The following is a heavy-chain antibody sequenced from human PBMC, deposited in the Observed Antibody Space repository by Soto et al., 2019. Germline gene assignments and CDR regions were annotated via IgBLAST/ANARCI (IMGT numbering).Heavy chain of an antibody. V-gene: IGHV4-30-2*01. D-gene: IGHD1-26*01. CDR1: GAYITFGGYS. J-gene: IGHJ4*02. CDR2: INHLETT. Sequence: SETLSLTCTVAGAYITFGGYSWSWIRQTPGKGLEWIGYINHLETTFYNPSFESRLTLSIDRAKNQFSLKLHSMSAADRAVYFCARGGGSDSFDYWGQGILVTVS. CDR3: ARGGGSDSFDY.